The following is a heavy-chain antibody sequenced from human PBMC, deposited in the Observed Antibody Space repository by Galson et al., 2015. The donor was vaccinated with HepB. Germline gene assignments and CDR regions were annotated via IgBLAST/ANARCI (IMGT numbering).Heavy chain of an antibody. Sequence: SLRLSCAASGFTFSSYWMSWVRQAPGKGLGWVANIKQDGSEKYYVDSVKGRFTISRDNAKNSLYLQMNSLRAEDTAVYYCARDYSNGISYYYGMDVWGQGTTVTVSS. D-gene: IGHD4-11*01. CDR1: GFTFSSYW. CDR3: ARDYSNGISYYYGMDV. J-gene: IGHJ6*02. CDR2: IKQDGSEK. V-gene: IGHV3-7*01.